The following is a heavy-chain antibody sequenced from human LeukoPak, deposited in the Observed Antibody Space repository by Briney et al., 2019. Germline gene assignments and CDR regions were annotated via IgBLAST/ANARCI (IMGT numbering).Heavy chain of an antibody. CDR2: IKEDGTET. CDR3: AKEGRSLQTY. D-gene: IGHD5-24*01. CDR1: GFRFSSNW. Sequence: GGSRRLSWAASGFRFSSNWMSWVRLAPGKGREWVANIKEDGTETYYVDSVKGRFTISRDNAKNSLYLQMNSLRVEDTAVYYCAKEGRSLQTYWGQGTLVTVSS. V-gene: IGHV3-7*03. J-gene: IGHJ4*02.